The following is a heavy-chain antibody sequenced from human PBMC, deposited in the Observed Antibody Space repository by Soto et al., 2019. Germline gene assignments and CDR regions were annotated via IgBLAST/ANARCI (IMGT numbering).Heavy chain of an antibody. D-gene: IGHD6-19*01. V-gene: IGHV3-30-3*01. CDR2: ISYDGSNK. CDR1: GFTFSSYA. J-gene: IGHJ4*02. CDR3: ARDGGSIAVAGIDY. Sequence: GGSLRLSCAASGFTFSSYAMHWVRQAPGKGLEWVAVISYDGSNKYYADSVKGRFTISRDNSKNTLYLQMNSLRAEDTTVYYCARDGGSIAVAGIDYWGQGTLVTVSS.